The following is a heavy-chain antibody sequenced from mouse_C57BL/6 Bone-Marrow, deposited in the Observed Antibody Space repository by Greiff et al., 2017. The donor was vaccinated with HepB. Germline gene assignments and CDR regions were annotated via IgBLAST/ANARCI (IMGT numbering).Heavy chain of an antibody. CDR1: GFSLTSYG. D-gene: IGHD1-1*01. J-gene: IGHJ4*01. CDR2: IWSGGST. CDR3: ARQGTTVVAPFAMDY. V-gene: IGHV2-2*01. Sequence: VMLVESGPGLVQPSQSLSITCTVSGFSLTSYGVHWVSQSPGQGLEWLGVIWSGGSTDYNAAFISRLSISKDNSKSQVFFKMNSLQADDTAIYYCARQGTTVVAPFAMDYWGQGTSVTVSS.